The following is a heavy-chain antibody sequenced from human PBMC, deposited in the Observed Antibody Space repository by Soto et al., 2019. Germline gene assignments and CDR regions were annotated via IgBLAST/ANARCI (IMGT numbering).Heavy chain of an antibody. J-gene: IGHJ4*02. CDR1: GFRFTTSA. Sequence: EVRLVQSGAAVKKPGDSLKISCQTFGFRFTTSAIAWVRQMPGKGLEWMGLINPDDSKTTYSPAFQGQVTISADNSIDTAYLHWGSLKASDTAIYYCAPYYYYWITWGQGTRVTVSS. CDR2: INPDDSKT. CDR3: APYYYYWIT. D-gene: IGHD1-20*01. V-gene: IGHV5-51*01.